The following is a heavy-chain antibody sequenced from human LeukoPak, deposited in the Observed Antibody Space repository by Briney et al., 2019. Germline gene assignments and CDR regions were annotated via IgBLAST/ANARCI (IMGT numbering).Heavy chain of an antibody. CDR1: GLTFSSYE. CDR2: ISSSGSTI. V-gene: IGHV3-48*03. J-gene: IGHJ6*04. D-gene: IGHD3-10*02. Sequence: GSLRLSCAASGLTFSSYEMNWVRQAPGKGLEWVSYISSSGSTIYYADSVKGRFTISRDNAKNSLYLQMNSLRAEDTAVYYCAELGITMIGGVWGKGTTVTISS. CDR3: AELGITMIGGV.